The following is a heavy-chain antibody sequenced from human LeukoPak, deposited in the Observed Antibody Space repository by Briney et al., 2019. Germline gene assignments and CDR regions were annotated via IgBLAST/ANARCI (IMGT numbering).Heavy chain of an antibody. J-gene: IGHJ6*02. CDR2: ISAYNGDT. CDR3: ARDRGRYYGMDV. CDR1: VYTFTSYG. Sequence: GASVKVSCKASVYTFTSYGISWVPPAPGDGVEGMGWISAYNGDTNYAQKLQGRVTMTPDTSTSTAYMEMRSLRSDDTAVYYCARDRGRYYGMDVWGQGTTVTVSS. V-gene: IGHV1-18*01.